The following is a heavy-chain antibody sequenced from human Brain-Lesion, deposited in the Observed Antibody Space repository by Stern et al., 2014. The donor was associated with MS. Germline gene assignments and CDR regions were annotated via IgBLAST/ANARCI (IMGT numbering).Heavy chain of an antibody. D-gene: IGHD5-18*01. CDR3: ARDKEDTNMAFRYFDN. Sequence: VQLVESGPGLVKPSQTLSLTCTVSGGSVGSGSYDWSWIRQPAGKGLEWIGRIYTTGSTYYNPSLKSRVSISIETSKHPFSLKLTSVTAADTAVYYCARDKEDTNMAFRYFDNWGQGTLVTVSS. CDR1: GGSVGSGSYD. V-gene: IGHV4-61*02. J-gene: IGHJ4*02. CDR2: IYTTGST.